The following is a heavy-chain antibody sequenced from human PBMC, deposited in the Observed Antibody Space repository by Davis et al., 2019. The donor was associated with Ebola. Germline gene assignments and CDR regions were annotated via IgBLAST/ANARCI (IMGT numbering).Heavy chain of an antibody. CDR2: ISSSRSTI. CDR1: GFKFGTYT. Sequence: GESLKISCAASGFKFGTYTMNWVRQAPGKGLEWISHISSSRSTIYYADSVKGRFTISRDNAKNSLYLQMNSLRDEDTAVYYCARGTIVGATGIDYWGQGTLVTVSS. V-gene: IGHV3-48*02. D-gene: IGHD1-26*01. J-gene: IGHJ4*02. CDR3: ARGTIVGATGIDY.